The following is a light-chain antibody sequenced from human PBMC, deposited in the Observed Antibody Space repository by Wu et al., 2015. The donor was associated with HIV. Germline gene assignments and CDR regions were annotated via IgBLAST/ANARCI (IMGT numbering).Light chain of an antibody. Sequence: IVLTQSPVVLSLSPGERATLFCRASETVINSLAWYQQRPGQAPRLLIYDAFKRASGIPDKFRGSGSGTDFTLTITNLDPEDIAVYYCQQRTNSPLTFGQGTRLEFK. CDR2: DAF. V-gene: IGKV3-11*01. J-gene: IGKJ5*01. CDR3: QQRTNSPLT. CDR1: ETVINS.